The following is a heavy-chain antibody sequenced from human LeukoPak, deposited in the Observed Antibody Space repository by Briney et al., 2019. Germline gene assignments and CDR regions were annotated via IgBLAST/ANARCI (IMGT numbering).Heavy chain of an antibody. J-gene: IGHJ4*02. CDR3: AVLPLRGVIIVTDY. V-gene: IGHV1-2*06. CDR2: INPNSGGT. D-gene: IGHD3-10*01. Sequence: ASVKVSCKASGYTFTGYYMHWVRQAPGQGLGWMGRINPNSGGTNYAQKFQGRVTMTRDTSISTAYMELSRLRSDDTAVYYCAVLPLRGVIIVTDYWGQGTLVTVSS. CDR1: GYTFTGYY.